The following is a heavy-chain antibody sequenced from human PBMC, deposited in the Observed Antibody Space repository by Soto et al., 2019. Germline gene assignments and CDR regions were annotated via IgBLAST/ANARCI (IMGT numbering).Heavy chain of an antibody. CDR2: IYYSGST. J-gene: IGHJ2*01. D-gene: IGHD6-13*01. Sequence: QVQLQESGPGLVKPSQTLSLTCTVSGGSISSGDYYWSWIRQPPGKGLEWIGYIYYSGSTYYNPSLKSRVTRSVDTSKNQFSLKLSSVTAADTAVYYCARGRAAAVRYFDLWGRGTLVTVSS. CDR1: GGSISSGDYY. CDR3: ARGRAAAVRYFDL. V-gene: IGHV4-30-4*01.